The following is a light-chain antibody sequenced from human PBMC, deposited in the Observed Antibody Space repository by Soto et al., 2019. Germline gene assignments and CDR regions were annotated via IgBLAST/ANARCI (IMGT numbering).Light chain of an antibody. CDR2: EVS. Sequence: QSALTQPASVSGSPGQSITISCTGTSSDVGGYNYVSWYQQHLGKAPKLMIYEVSNRPSGVSNRFSGSKSGNTASLTISGLQAEDEADYYCSSYTNSNTHVFGGGTKLTVL. V-gene: IGLV2-14*01. CDR1: SSDVGGYNY. CDR3: SSYTNSNTHV. J-gene: IGLJ2*01.